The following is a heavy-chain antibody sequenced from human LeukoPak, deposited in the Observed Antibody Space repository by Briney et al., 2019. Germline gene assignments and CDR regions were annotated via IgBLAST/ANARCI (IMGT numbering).Heavy chain of an antibody. CDR1: GFSFSSYS. Sequence: GGSLRLSCAASGFSFSSYSFNWVRXAPGKXXEXVSSINTVSSYIYYADSLKGRFTISRDNAKNSVYLQMDSLRAEDSAVYYCARLRRNTDSSGFFYYYDYWGQGTLVTVSS. J-gene: IGHJ4*02. V-gene: IGHV3-21*06. CDR2: INTVSSYI. D-gene: IGHD3-22*01. CDR3: ARLRRNTDSSGFFYYYDY.